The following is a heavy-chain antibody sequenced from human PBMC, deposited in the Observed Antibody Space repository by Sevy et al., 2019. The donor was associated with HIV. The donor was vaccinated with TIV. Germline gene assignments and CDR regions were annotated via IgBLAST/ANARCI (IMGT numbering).Heavy chain of an antibody. CDR3: ARDLSGWYFDY. V-gene: IGHV4-59*01. Sequence: SETLSLTCTVSGGSISSYYWSRIRQPPGKGLEWIGYIYYSGSTNYNPSLKSRVTISVDTSKNQFSLKLSSVTAADTAVYYCARDLSGWYFDYWGQGTLVTVSS. J-gene: IGHJ4*02. CDR2: IYYSGST. D-gene: IGHD6-19*01. CDR1: GGSISSYY.